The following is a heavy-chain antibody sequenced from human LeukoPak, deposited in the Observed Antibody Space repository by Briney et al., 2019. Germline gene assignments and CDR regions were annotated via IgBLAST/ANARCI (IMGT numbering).Heavy chain of an antibody. CDR1: GGSLSSGGYY. D-gene: IGHD3-3*01. V-gene: IGHV4-61*08. CDR2: IYYSGST. CDR3: ARHHPHDFWSGYLIRPLFDY. J-gene: IGHJ4*02. Sequence: SQTLSLTCTVSGGSLSSGGYYWSWIRQPPGKGLEWIGYIYYSGSTNYNPSLKSRVTISVDTSKNQFSLKLSSVTAADTAVYYCARHHPHDFWSGYLIRPLFDYWGQGTLVTVSS.